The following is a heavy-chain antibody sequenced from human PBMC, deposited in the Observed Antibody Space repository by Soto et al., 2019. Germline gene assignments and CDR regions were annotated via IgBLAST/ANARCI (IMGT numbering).Heavy chain of an antibody. V-gene: IGHV4-59*01. CDR1: GGSISGYY. Sequence: QVQLQESGPGLVKPSETLSLTCTVSGGSISGYYWSWIRQPPGKGLEWIGYMYNTGSTVYNPSFKSRVTLSVGTSQSQCSLRLNSVTAADTAVYYCARDLWGYCGTDCYPLDVWGQGTTVTVSS. J-gene: IGHJ6*02. D-gene: IGHD2-21*02. CDR2: MYNTGST. CDR3: ARDLWGYCGTDCYPLDV.